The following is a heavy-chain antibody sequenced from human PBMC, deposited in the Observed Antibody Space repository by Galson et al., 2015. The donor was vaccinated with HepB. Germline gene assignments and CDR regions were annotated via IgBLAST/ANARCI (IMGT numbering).Heavy chain of an antibody. CDR1: GFSVSSNY. CDR2: IYRGGST. Sequence: SLRLSCAASGFSVSSNYMSWVRQAPGKGLEWVSNIYRGGSTNYADSVKGRFTISRDNSKNTLYLQMNSLRAEDTAVYYCARDPPEDGGNPEGALNSRGYFDLWGRGTLVTVSS. V-gene: IGHV3-53*01. D-gene: IGHD4-23*01. CDR3: ARDPPEDGGNPEGALNSRGYFDL. J-gene: IGHJ2*01.